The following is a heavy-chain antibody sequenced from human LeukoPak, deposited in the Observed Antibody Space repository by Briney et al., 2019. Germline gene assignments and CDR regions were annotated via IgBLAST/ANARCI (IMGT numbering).Heavy chain of an antibody. J-gene: IGHJ4*02. CDR2: IYYSGST. CDR1: GGSISSYY. D-gene: IGHD2-15*01. CDR3: ARGGWHAFDY. Sequence: SETLSLTCTVSGGSISSYYWSWIRQPPGKGLEWIGYIYYSGSTNYNPSLKSRVTISVDTSKNQFSLKLSSVTAADTAVYYCARGGWHAFDYWGQGTLVTVSS. V-gene: IGHV4-59*01.